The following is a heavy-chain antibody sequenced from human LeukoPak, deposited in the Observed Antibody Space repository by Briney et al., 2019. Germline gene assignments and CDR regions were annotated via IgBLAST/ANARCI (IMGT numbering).Heavy chain of an antibody. CDR3: AKSRGESRGASNY. Sequence: GGSLRLSCAASGFTFSSYAMNWVRQAPGKGLEWVSFISGGGDTTYYADSVKGRFTIPRDNSKNTLYLQMNSLRAEDTAVYYCAKSRGESRGASNYWGQGTLVTVSS. CDR2: ISGGGDTT. D-gene: IGHD1-26*01. V-gene: IGHV3-23*01. CDR1: GFTFSSYA. J-gene: IGHJ4*02.